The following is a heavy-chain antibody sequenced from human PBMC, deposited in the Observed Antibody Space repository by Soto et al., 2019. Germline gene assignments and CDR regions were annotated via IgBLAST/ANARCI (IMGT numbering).Heavy chain of an antibody. CDR1: GVSLNTADTW. J-gene: IGHJ6*02. D-gene: IGHD1-1*01. CDR2: YHSGGST. CDR3: VRSRQMESGNDYGLDV. V-gene: IGHV4-30-4*01. Sequence: QVQLQESGSGLVKPSQSLSLTCTVSGVSLNTADTWWSWIRQSPGKGLEFIGYYHSGGSTYYDAYFRSRVIISAVTSNSQFSLKFSSVTVADTAVYFCVRSRQMESGNDYGLDVWGQGTTVTVSS.